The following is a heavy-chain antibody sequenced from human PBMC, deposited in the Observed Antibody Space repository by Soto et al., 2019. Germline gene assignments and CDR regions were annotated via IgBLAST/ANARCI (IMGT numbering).Heavy chain of an antibody. CDR2: IYSGGST. Sequence: GGSLRLSCAASGFTVSSNYMSWVRQAPGKGLEWVSVIYSGGSTYYADSVKGRFTISRHNSKNTLYLQMNSLRAEDTAVYYCAIAGSGSPSYYGMDVWGQGTTVTVSS. CDR1: GFTVSSNY. V-gene: IGHV3-53*04. J-gene: IGHJ6*02. CDR3: AIAGSGSPSYYGMDV. D-gene: IGHD3-10*01.